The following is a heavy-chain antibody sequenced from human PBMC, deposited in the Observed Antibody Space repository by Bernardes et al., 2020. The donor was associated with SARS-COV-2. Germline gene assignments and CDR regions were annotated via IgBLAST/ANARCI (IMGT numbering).Heavy chain of an antibody. CDR1: GFTFDDYA. J-gene: IGHJ4*02. V-gene: IGHV3-9*01. Sequence: GGSLRLSCAASGFTFDDYAMHWVRQVPGKGLEWVSGISWNSGSIGYADSVKGRFTISRDNAKNSLYLQMNSLRAEDTALYYCAKDLNQYGGNSDYWGQGTLVTVSS. D-gene: IGHD2-21*02. CDR3: AKDLNQYGGNSDY. CDR2: ISWNSGSI.